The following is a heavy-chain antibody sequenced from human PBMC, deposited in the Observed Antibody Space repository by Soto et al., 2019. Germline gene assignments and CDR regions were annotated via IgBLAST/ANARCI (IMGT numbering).Heavy chain of an antibody. Sequence: EVQLVESGGGLVQPGGSLRLSCTASGFTFSDSWMTWVRQAPGKGLEWVARIKPDDSEKKYADSVKGRFSISRDNAKNSMYLQMASLRGEDTAVYYCVRGGSNYASWGQGTLVTVSS. D-gene: IGHD4-4*01. J-gene: IGHJ5*02. CDR1: GFTFSDSW. CDR2: IKPDDSEK. V-gene: IGHV3-7*01. CDR3: VRGGSNYAS.